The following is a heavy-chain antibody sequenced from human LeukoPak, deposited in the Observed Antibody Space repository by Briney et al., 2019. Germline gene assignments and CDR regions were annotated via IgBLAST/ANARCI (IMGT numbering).Heavy chain of an antibody. Sequence: ASVKVSCKASGYTFTSYYMHWVRQAPGQGLEWMGIINPSGGSTSYAQKFQGRVTMTRDTSTSTVYMELSSLRSEDTAVYYCARPSTAYDSSGYYYRPGAFDYWGQGTLVTVSS. CDR2: INPSGGST. CDR3: ARPSTAYDSSGYYYRPGAFDY. D-gene: IGHD3-22*01. V-gene: IGHV1-46*01. J-gene: IGHJ4*02. CDR1: GYTFTSYY.